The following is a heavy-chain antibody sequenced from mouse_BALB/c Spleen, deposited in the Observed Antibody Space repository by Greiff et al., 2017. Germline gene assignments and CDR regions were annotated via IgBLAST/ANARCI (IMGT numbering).Heavy chain of an antibody. V-gene: IGHV5-9-4*01. Sequence: EVKVVESGGGLVKPGGSLKLSCAASGFTFSSYAMSWVRQSPEKRLEWVAEISSGGSYTYYPDTVTGRFTISRDNAKNTLYLEMSSLRSEDTAMYYCARDYYGRSYVGAMDYWGQGTSVTVSS. CDR3: ARDYYGRSYVGAMDY. J-gene: IGHJ4*01. CDR2: ISSGGSYT. D-gene: IGHD1-1*01. CDR1: GFTFSSYA.